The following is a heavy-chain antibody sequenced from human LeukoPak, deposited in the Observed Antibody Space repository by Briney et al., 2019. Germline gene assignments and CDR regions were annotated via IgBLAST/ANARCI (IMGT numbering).Heavy chain of an antibody. CDR2: IRYDGSNK. J-gene: IGHJ6*04. CDR1: GSTFSSYG. V-gene: IGHV3-30*02. CDR3: ARDRRYCSSTSCYTPMDV. D-gene: IGHD2-2*02. Sequence: GGSLRLSCAASGSTFSSYGMHWVRQAPGKGLEWVAFIRYDGSNKYYADSVKGRFTISRDNSKNTLYLQMNSLRAEDTAVYYCARDRRYCSSTSCYTPMDVWGKGTTVTVSS.